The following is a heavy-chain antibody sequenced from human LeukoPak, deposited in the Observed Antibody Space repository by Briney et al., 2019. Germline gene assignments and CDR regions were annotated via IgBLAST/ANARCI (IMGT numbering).Heavy chain of an antibody. CDR3: ASLSSAFDI. CDR1: GYTFTSYG. V-gene: IGHV1-2*02. J-gene: IGHJ3*02. Sequence: GASVKVSCKASGYTFTSYGISWVRQAPGQGLEWMGWINPNSGGTNYAQKFQGRVTMTRDTSISTAYMGLSRLRSDDTAVYYCASLSSAFDIWGQGTMVTVSS. D-gene: IGHD3-16*02. CDR2: INPNSGGT.